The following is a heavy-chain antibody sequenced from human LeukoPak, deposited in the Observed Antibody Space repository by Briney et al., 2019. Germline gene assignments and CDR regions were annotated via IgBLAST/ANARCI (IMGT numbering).Heavy chain of an antibody. Sequence: GGSLRLSCAASGFTFSSYAMSWVRQAPGKGLEWVSAISGGGGSTYYADSVKGRFTISRDNSKTTLYLQMNSLRAEDTAVYYCAKKDYHDSSGYYYVPLFFWGQGTLVAVSS. J-gene: IGHJ4*02. CDR3: AKKDYHDSSGYYYVPLFF. CDR2: ISGGGGST. V-gene: IGHV3-23*01. D-gene: IGHD3-22*01. CDR1: GFTFSSYA.